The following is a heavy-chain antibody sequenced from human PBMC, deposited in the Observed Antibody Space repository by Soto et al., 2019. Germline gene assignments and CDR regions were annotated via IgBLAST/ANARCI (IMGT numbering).Heavy chain of an antibody. CDR2: MNSAGSST. D-gene: IGHD1-26*01. Sequence: GGSLRLSCASSGFTLISYWMHWVRQAPGKGLGWVSRMNSAGSSTTYADSVKGRFTISRANGKSTLYLQMSSLSAEDTALYSCVRDRAWYSGSFDYWGQGTLVTVSS. CDR1: GFTLISYW. CDR3: VRDRAWYSGSFDY. J-gene: IGHJ4*02. V-gene: IGHV3-74*01.